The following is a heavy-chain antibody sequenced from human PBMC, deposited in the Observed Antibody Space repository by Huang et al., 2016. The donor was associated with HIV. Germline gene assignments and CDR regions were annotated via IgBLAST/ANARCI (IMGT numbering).Heavy chain of an antibody. Sequence: QVQLVQSGTEVKKPGSSVKVSCKSSGGTFRTSAFSWVRQAPGQGLEWMGGIIPRCNTTNYAHHFQGRVTIIADESTSTAYMELSSLRDDDTAVYYCARDEGGRYCSSISCYFVYWGQGTMVTVSS. CDR3: ARDEGGRYCSSISCYFVY. V-gene: IGHV1-69*13. CDR2: IIPRCNTT. J-gene: IGHJ4*02. D-gene: IGHD2-2*01. CDR1: GGTFRTSA.